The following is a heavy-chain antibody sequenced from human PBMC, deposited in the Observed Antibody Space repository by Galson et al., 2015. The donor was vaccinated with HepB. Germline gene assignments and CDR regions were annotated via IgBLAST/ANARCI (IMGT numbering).Heavy chain of an antibody. CDR1: GFTFSNAW. CDR3: TTVLLPCGSSCYAEYFQH. V-gene: IGHV3-15*07. CDR2: IKSKTDGGTT. Sequence: SLRLSCAASGFTFSNAWMNWVRQAPGKGLEWVGRIKSKTDGGTTDYAAPVKGRFTISRDDSKNTLYLQMNSLKTEDTAVYYCTTVLLPCGSSCYAEYFQHWGQGTLVTVSS. J-gene: IGHJ1*01. D-gene: IGHD6-13*01.